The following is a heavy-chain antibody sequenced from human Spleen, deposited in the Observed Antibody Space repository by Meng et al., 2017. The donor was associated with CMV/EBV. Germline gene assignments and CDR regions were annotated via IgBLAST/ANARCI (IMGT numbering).Heavy chain of an antibody. CDR3: ARVRGDIVLMVYASHFDY. J-gene: IGHJ4*02. Sequence: QVHLQQWGAGLLKPSETLHLTCAVHGGSFSGYYWSWIRQPPGKGLEWIGEINHSGSTNYNPSLKSRVTISVDTSKNQFSLKLSSVTAADTAVYYCARVRGDIVLMVYASHFDYWGQGTLVTVSS. V-gene: IGHV4-34*01. CDR1: GGSFSGYY. D-gene: IGHD2-8*01. CDR2: INHSGST.